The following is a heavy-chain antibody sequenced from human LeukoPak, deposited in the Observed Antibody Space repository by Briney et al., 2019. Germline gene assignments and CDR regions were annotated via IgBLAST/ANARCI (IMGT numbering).Heavy chain of an antibody. CDR2: ISYDGSNK. CDR3: ARSGYSSSWLFDY. CDR1: GFTFSSYG. J-gene: IGHJ4*02. Sequence: PGRSLRLSCVASGFTFSSYGMHWVRQAPGKGLEWVAVISYDGSNKYYADSVKGRFTISRDNSKNTLYLQMNSLRAEDTAVYYCARSGYSSSWLFDYWGQGTLVTVSS. D-gene: IGHD6-13*01. V-gene: IGHV3-30*03.